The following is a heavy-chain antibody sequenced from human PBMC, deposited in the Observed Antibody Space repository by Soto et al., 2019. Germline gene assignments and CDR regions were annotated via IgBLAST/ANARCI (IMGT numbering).Heavy chain of an antibody. J-gene: IGHJ4*02. CDR2: IWYDGSKK. D-gene: IGHD5-18*01. Sequence: QVDLVESGGGVVQPGESLRLSCATSGFTFSEDAMHWVRQAPGKGLEWVAVIWYDGSKKHYADSVKGRFTISRDNSKNPLFLQMISLTAEDTAVYWCVREGRHTAMFSGFDYWGQGTRVTASS. CDR1: GFTFSEDA. V-gene: IGHV3-33*01. CDR3: VREGRHTAMFSGFDY.